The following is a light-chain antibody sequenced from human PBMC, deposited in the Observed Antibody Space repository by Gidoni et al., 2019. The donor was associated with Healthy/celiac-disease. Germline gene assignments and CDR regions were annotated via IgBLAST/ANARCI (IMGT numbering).Light chain of an antibody. J-gene: IGKJ4*01. CDR2: AAS. Sequence: AIRMTQSPSSFSASTGDRVTITCRASQGISSYLAWYQQKPGKAPKLLIYAASTLQSGVPSRFSVSGSGTDFTLTISCLQSEDFASYCCQQYYSYPLTFGGGTKVEIK. V-gene: IGKV1-8*01. CDR1: QGISSY. CDR3: QQYYSYPLT.